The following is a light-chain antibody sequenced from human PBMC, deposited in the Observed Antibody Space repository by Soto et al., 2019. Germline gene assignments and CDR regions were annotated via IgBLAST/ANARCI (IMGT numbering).Light chain of an antibody. J-gene: IGLJ2*01. Sequence: QSALTQPPSASVTPGQRVTISCSGSSSSIGSNSVNWYQQLPGTAPKLLIYNNNQRPSGVPDRFSGSKSGTSASLAISGLQSEDEADYFCSAWDDSLMGVLFGGGTKLTVL. CDR1: SSSIGSNS. CDR3: SAWDDSLMGVL. CDR2: NNN. V-gene: IGLV1-44*01.